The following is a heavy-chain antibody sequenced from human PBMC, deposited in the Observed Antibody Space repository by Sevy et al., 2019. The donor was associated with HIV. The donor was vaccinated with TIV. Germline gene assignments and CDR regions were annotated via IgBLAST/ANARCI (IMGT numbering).Heavy chain of an antibody. CDR2: ISYDRSIK. CDR1: GITFSNYG. CDR3: AKGGAAPRTDYFYYGMDV. D-gene: IGHD6-6*01. Sequence: GGSLRLSCAASGITFSNYGIHWVRQAPGKGLEWVAVISYDRSIKYYADSVKGRFTISRDNSKNTLFLQMDSLGAEDTAMYYCAKGGAAPRTDYFYYGMDVWGQGTTVTVSS. V-gene: IGHV3-30*18. J-gene: IGHJ6*02.